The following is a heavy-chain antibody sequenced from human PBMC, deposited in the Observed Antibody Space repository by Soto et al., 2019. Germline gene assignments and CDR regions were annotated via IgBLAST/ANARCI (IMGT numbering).Heavy chain of an antibody. V-gene: IGHV3-23*01. CDR2: ISDSGTYT. Sequence: EVQVLESGGDLVQPGGSLRLSCAASGFTFSAFGMSWVRQAPGKGLEWVSGISDSGTYTYAADSVKGRFSISRDNSRNTLFLQMNSLRVEDTAMYFCAVLDKTSNYVQYWGQGTQVTVSS. J-gene: IGHJ4*02. CDR3: AVLDKTSNYVQY. D-gene: IGHD4-4*01. CDR1: GFTFSAFG.